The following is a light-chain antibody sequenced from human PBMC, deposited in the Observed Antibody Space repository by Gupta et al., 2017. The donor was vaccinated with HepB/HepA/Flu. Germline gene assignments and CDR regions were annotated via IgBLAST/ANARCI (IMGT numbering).Light chain of an antibody. J-gene: IGLJ2*01. CDR1: ALPKQY. Sequence: SYALTQPPSVSVSPGQPARIPCSGDALPKQYAYWYQQKPGQAPALVIYKDSERHSGIPERFSGSSSGTTVTLTISGVQAEDEADYYCQSADSSGTYPVFGGGTKLTVL. CDR2: KDS. CDR3: QSADSSGTYPV. V-gene: IGLV3-25*03.